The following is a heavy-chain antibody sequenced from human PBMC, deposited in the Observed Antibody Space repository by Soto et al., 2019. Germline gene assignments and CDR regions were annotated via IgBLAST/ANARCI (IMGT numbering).Heavy chain of an antibody. D-gene: IGHD2-8*01. V-gene: IGHV1-46*03. CDR3: GKGRRDGVWQWFDP. J-gene: IGHJ5*02. Sequence: ASVKVSCKASGYTFTSYYIHWVRQAPGQGLEWMGIINPSGGSTSYAQKFQGRVTMTRDTSTSTVYMELSSLRSEDTAVYYWGKGRRDGVWQWFDPWGQGTLVTVSS. CDR1: GYTFTSYY. CDR2: INPSGGST.